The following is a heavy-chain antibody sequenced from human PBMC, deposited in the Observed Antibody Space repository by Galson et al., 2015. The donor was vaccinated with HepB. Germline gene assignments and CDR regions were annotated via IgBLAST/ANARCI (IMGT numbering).Heavy chain of an antibody. D-gene: IGHD6-6*01. V-gene: IGHV3-30*19. CDR3: ARVYGSSSGPRGTPHDY. Sequence: SLRLSCAASGFTFSSYGMHWVRQAPGKGLEWVAVISYDGSNKYYADSVKGRFTISRDNSKNTLYLQMNSLRAEDTAVYYCARVYGSSSGPRGTPHDYWGQGTLVTVSS. CDR2: ISYDGSNK. CDR1: GFTFSSYG. J-gene: IGHJ4*02.